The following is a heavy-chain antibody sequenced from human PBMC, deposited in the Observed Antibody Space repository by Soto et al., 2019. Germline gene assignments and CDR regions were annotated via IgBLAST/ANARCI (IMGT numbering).Heavy chain of an antibody. Sequence: QVQLVQSGAEVKKPGASVKVSCKASGYTFTSYGISWVRQAPGQGLEWMGWISAYNGNTNYAQKLQGRVTMTTDTXXSXDXXELRSLRSDDTAVYYCARDWGDELGMPRLDQVTDYWGQGTLVTVSS. V-gene: IGHV1-18*01. CDR3: ARDWGDELGMPRLDQVTDY. D-gene: IGHD3-16*01. CDR1: GYTFTSYG. J-gene: IGHJ4*02. CDR2: ISAYNGNT.